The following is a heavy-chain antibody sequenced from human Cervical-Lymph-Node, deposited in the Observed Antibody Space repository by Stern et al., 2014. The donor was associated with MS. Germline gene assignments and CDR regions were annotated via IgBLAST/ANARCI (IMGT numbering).Heavy chain of an antibody. D-gene: IGHD2-2*01. V-gene: IGHV1-2*02. J-gene: IGHJ4*02. CDR2: INPYSGAT. CDR1: GYTFTGYY. CDR3: ARGGAVVPAAMQNY. Sequence: QLVQSGPEVKKPGASVKVSCKASGYTFTGYYLHWVRQAPGQGLEWMGWINPYSGATNYAQNSQGRVTMTRDPSISTGYMELSRLRSDDTGVYYCARGGAVVPAAMQNYWGQGTLVTVSS.